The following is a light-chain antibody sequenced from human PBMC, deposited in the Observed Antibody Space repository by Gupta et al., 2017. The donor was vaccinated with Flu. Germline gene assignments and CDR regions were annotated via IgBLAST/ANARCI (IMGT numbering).Light chain of an antibody. Sequence: ELVLTQSPGTLSLSPGERGTLSCRASQSISSSDLAWYQQKPGQAPRLLIYGAYSRATGIPDRFSGSGSGTDFTLSISRLEPEDFVLYYCQQHGGSPRVTFGQGTRLEIK. CDR1: QSISSSD. J-gene: IGKJ5*01. CDR2: GAY. V-gene: IGKV3-20*01. CDR3: QQHGGSPRVT.